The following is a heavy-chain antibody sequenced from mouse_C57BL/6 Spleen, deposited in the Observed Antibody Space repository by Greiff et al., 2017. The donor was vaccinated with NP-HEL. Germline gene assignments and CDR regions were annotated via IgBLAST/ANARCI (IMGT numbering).Heavy chain of an antibody. CDR1: GYAFSSSW. CDR2: IYPGDGDT. CDR3: ARSSYYGSSYLDY. J-gene: IGHJ2*01. Sequence: QVQLQQSGPELVKPGASVKISCKASGYAFSSSWMNWVKQRPGKGLEWIGRIYPGDGDTNYNGKFKGKATLTADKSSSTAYMQLSSLTSEDSAVYFCARSSYYGSSYLDYWGQGTTLTVSS. D-gene: IGHD1-1*01. V-gene: IGHV1-82*01.